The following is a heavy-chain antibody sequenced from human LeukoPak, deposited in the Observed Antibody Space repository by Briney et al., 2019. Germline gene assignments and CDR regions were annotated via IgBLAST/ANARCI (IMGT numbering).Heavy chain of an antibody. J-gene: IGHJ5*02. Sequence: ASVKVSCKASGYTFTGYYMHWVRQAPGQGLEWMGWINPNSGGTNYAQKFQGRVTMTRDTSISTAYMELSRLRSDDTAVYCCARDMYNWNYLDWFDPWGQGTLVTVSS. CDR1: GYTFTGYY. CDR3: ARDMYNWNYLDWFDP. V-gene: IGHV1-2*02. CDR2: INPNSGGT. D-gene: IGHD1-7*01.